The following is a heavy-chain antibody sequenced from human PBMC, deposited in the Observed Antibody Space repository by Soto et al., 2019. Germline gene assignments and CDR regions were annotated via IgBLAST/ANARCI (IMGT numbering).Heavy chain of an antibody. Sequence: QVQLQESGPGLVKPSQTLSLTCTVSGGSISSGGYYWSWIRQHPGKGLEWIGYIYYSGSTYYNPSLQSRVTXXVXTXXNQFALKLSSATAADTAVYYCARVSFLRGDYVVDYWGQGTLVTVSS. V-gene: IGHV4-31*03. CDR3: ARVSFLRGDYVVDY. CDR2: IYYSGST. D-gene: IGHD4-17*01. J-gene: IGHJ4*02. CDR1: GGSISSGGYY.